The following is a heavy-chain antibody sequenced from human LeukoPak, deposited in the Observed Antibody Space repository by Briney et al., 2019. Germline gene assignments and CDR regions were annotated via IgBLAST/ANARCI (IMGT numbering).Heavy chain of an antibody. CDR3: AKDLGYSSSWYGGGFDY. V-gene: IGHV3-30*18. J-gene: IGHJ4*02. D-gene: IGHD6-13*01. CDR1: GFTFSSYG. CDR2: ISYDGSNK. Sequence: GRSLRLSCAASGFTFSSYGMHWVRQAPGKGLEWVAVISYDGSNKYYADSVKGRFTISRDNSKNTLYLQMNSLRAEDTAVYYCAKDLGYSSSWYGGGFDYWGQGTLVTVSS.